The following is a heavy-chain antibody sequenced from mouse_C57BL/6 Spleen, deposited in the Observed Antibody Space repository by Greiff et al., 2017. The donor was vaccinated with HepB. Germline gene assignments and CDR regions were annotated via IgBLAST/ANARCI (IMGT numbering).Heavy chain of an antibody. CDR1: GFNIKDDY. CDR2: IDPENGDT. V-gene: IGHV14-4*01. Sequence: VQLKQSGAELVRPGASVKLSCTASGFNIKDDYMHWVKPRPEQGLEWIGWIDPENGDTEYASKFQGKATITADTSSNTAYLQLSSLTAEDTAVYYCTTAGRVYWGQGTTLTVSS. J-gene: IGHJ2*01. CDR3: TTAGRVY.